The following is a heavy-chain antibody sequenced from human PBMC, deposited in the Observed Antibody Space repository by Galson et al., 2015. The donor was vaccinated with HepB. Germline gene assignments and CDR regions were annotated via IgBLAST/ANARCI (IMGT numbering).Heavy chain of an antibody. Sequence: SLRLSCAASGFTFSDYSMNWVRLAPGKGLEWISYISSDGSTMYYADSVKGRFTISRDSAENSLYLQMNSLRVDDTAIYYCARSPFTNYYGSGTYFGSWGQGTQVAVSS. CDR3: ARSPFTNYYGSGTYFGS. V-gene: IGHV3-48*03. D-gene: IGHD3-10*01. CDR2: ISSDGSTM. CDR1: GFTFSDYS. J-gene: IGHJ1*01.